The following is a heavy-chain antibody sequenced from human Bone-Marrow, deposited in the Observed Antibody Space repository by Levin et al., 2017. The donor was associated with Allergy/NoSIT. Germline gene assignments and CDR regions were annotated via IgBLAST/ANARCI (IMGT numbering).Heavy chain of an antibody. CDR3: ARELRYNWDSAHNWFDP. CDR2: IIPFFGTA. V-gene: IGHV1-69*13. Sequence: SVKVSCKASGGTFNSYAFTWVRQAPGQGLEWVGGIIPFFGTANYVQKFQGRVTITADESTITVYMDLISLRSEDTGVYYCARELRYNWDSAHNWFDPWGQGTLVTVSS. J-gene: IGHJ5*02. D-gene: IGHD1-7*01. CDR1: GGTFNSYA.